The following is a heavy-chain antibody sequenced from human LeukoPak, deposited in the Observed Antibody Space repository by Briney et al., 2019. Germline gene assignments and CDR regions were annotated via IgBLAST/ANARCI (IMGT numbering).Heavy chain of an antibody. D-gene: IGHD6-6*01. CDR1: GGSFSGYY. J-gene: IGHJ4*02. CDR3: AVRLSYSSSSPFSY. CDR2: IKHSGST. V-gene: IGHV4-34*01. Sequence: SETLSLTCAVYGGSFSGYYWSWIRQPPGKGLEWIGEIKHSGSTNYNPSLKSRVTISVDTSKNQFSLKLSSVTAADTAVYYCAVRLSYSSSSPFSYWGQGTLVTVSS.